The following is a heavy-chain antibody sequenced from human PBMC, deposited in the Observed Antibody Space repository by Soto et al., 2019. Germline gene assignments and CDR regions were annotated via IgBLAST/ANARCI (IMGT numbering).Heavy chain of an antibody. CDR3: ARRTENSGSYYADY. CDR2: ISAYNGNT. CDR1: GYTFTSYG. D-gene: IGHD1-26*01. J-gene: IGHJ4*02. V-gene: IGHV1-18*01. Sequence: ASVKVSCTASGYTFTSYGISWVRQAPGQGLEWMGWISAYNGNTNYAQKLQGRVTMTTDTSTSTAYMELRSLRSDDTAVYYCARRTENSGSYYADYWGQGTLVTVSS.